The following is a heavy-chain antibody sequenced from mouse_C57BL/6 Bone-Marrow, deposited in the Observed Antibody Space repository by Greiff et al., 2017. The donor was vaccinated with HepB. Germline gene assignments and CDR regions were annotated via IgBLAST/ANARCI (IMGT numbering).Heavy chain of an antibody. J-gene: IGHJ3*01. Sequence: QVTLKESGAELARPGASVKLSCKASGYTFTSYGISWVKQRTGQGLEWIGEIYPRSGNTYYNEKFKGKATLTADKSSSTAYMEHRSLTSEDSAVYFCAREGDYYGSRFAYWGQGTLVTVSA. CDR2: IYPRSGNT. D-gene: IGHD1-1*01. V-gene: IGHV1-81*01. CDR3: AREGDYYGSRFAY. CDR1: GYTFTSYG.